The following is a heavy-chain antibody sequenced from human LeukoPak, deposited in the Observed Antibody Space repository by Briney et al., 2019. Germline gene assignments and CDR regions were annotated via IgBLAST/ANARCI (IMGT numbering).Heavy chain of an antibody. CDR3: ARYCSSTSCYTDYYYMDV. Sequence: ASVKVSCKASGYTFTSYYMHWVRQAPGQGLEWMGIINPSGGSTSYAQKFQGRVTMTRDTSTSTAYMELRSLRSDDTAVYYCARYCSSTSCYTDYYYMDVWGKGTTVTVSS. D-gene: IGHD2-2*02. V-gene: IGHV1-46*01. CDR2: INPSGGST. CDR1: GYTFTSYY. J-gene: IGHJ6*03.